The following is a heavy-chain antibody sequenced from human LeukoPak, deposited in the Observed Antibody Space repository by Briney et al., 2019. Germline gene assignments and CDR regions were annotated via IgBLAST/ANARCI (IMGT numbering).Heavy chain of an antibody. J-gene: IGHJ4*02. CDR2: IWYDGSNK. Sequence: GRSLRLSCAASGFTFSSYGMHWVRQAPGKGLEWVAVIWYDGSNKYYADSVKGRFTISRDNSKNTLYLQMNSLRAEDTAVYYCAREVVGATFGGFDYWGQGTLVTVSS. CDR3: AREVVGATFGGFDY. V-gene: IGHV3-33*08. CDR1: GFTFSSYG. D-gene: IGHD1-26*01.